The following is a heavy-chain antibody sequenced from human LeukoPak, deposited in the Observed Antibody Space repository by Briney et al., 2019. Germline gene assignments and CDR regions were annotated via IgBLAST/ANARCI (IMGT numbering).Heavy chain of an antibody. D-gene: IGHD2/OR15-2a*01. V-gene: IGHV1-69*05. CDR2: IIPIFGTA. CDR1: GGTFSSYA. J-gene: IGHJ4*02. CDR3: AIFNRGIVTPNMTFDY. Sequence: ASVKVSCKASGGTFSSYAISWVRQAPGQGLEWMGGIIPIFGTANYAQKFQGRVTITTDESTSTAYMELSSLRSEDTAVYYCAIFNRGIVTPNMTFDYWGQGTLVTASS.